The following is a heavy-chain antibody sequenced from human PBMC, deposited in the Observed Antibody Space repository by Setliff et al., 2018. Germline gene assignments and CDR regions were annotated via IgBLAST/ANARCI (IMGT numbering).Heavy chain of an antibody. V-gene: IGHV1-2*04. J-gene: IGHJ4*02. D-gene: IGHD6-6*01. CDR2: INPNSGGT. Sequence: ASVKVSCKASGYTFTGYYMHWVRQAPGRGLEWMGWINPNSGGTNYAQKFQGWVTMTRDTSISTAYMELSRLRSDDTAVYYCARSLAARIYYFDYWGQGTLVTVSS. CDR1: GYTFTGYY. CDR3: ARSLAARIYYFDY.